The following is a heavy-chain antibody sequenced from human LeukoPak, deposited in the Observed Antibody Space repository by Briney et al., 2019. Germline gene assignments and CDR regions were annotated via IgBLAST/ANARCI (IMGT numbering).Heavy chain of an antibody. J-gene: IGHJ6*03. CDR3: ASAPTRGSFPDYYYYYIDV. CDR1: GGTFSSYA. D-gene: IGHD1-26*01. CDR2: IIPIFGTA. V-gene: IGHV1-69*01. Sequence: VASVKVSCKASGGTFSSYAISWVRQAPGQGLEWMGGIIPIFGTANYAQKFQGRVTITADESTSTAYMELSSLRSEDTAVYYCASAPTRGSFPDYYYYYIDVWGKGTTVTVSS.